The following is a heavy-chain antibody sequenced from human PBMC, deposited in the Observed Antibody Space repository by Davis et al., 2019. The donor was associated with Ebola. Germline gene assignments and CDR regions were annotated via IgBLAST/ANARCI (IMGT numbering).Heavy chain of an antibody. D-gene: IGHD4-17*01. J-gene: IGHJ3*02. V-gene: IGHV5-51*01. CDR1: GYSFTSYW. CDR3: ARPATARRGDAFDI. Sequence: KVSCKGSGYSFTSYWIGWVRQMPGKGLEWMGIIYPGDSDTRYSPSFQGQVTISADKSISTAYLQWSSLKTSDTAMYYCARPATARRGDAFDIWGQGTMVTVSS. CDR2: IYPGDSDT.